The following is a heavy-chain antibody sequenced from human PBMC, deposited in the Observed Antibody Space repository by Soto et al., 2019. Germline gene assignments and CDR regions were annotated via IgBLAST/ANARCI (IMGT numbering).Heavy chain of an antibody. Sequence: VGSLRLCCAASGCPFGDHARHWVRQAPGKGLEWVSAITGRGDTTYYADSVKGRFTVSRDNSKNTLFLQMMSLRAEDTAVYYCAKDLYVQPPSGWFDPWGQGTVVTVSS. J-gene: IGHJ5*02. D-gene: IGHD1-26*01. CDR3: AKDLYVQPPSGWFDP. CDR1: GCPFGDHA. V-gene: IGHV3-23*01. CDR2: ITGRGDTT.